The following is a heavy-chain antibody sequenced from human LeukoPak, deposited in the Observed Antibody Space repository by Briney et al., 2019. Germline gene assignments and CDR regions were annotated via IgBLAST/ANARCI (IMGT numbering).Heavy chain of an antibody. CDR3: AREARVGNWFDP. V-gene: IGHV1-2*02. D-gene: IGHD2-2*01. Sequence: ASVKVSCKASGYTFTDYYIHWVRQAPGQGLEWMGWINPDNGGTNYAQKFQGRVTMTRDTSIRTVYMDLSRLRSDDTAVFYCAREARVGNWFDPWGQGTQVTVSS. CDR1: GYTFTDYY. CDR2: INPDNGGT. J-gene: IGHJ5*02.